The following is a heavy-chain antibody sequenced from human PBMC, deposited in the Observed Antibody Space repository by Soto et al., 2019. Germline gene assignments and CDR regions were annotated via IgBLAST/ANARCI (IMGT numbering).Heavy chain of an antibody. V-gene: IGHV3-30-3*01. Sequence: GGSLRLSCAASGFTFSSYAMHWVRQAPGKGLEWVAVISYDGSNKYYADSVKGRFTISRDNSKNTLYLQMNSLRAEDTAVYYCARDGGYSYGQHYYYYGMDVWGQGTTVTVSS. CDR3: ARDGGYSYGQHYYYYGMDV. CDR1: GFTFSSYA. CDR2: ISYDGSNK. J-gene: IGHJ6*02. D-gene: IGHD5-18*01.